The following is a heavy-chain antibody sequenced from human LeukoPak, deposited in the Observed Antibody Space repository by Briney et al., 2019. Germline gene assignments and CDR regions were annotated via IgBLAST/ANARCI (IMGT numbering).Heavy chain of an antibody. CDR1: GFTFSSYA. CDR3: ARTHGIAVASFDY. J-gene: IGHJ4*02. Sequence: GRSLRLSCAASGFTFSSYAMHWVRQAPGKGLEWVAVISFDGKNKYYADSVKGRFTISRDNSKNTLYLQMNSLRPEDTAVYYCARTHGIAVASFDYWGQGTLVTVSS. D-gene: IGHD6-19*01. CDR2: ISFDGKNK. V-gene: IGHV3-30*04.